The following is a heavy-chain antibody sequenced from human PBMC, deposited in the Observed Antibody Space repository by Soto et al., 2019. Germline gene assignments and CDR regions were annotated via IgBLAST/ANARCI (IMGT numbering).Heavy chain of an antibody. Sequence: EVQLLESGGGLVQPGGSLRLSCAASGFSFRNYAMSWVRQAPGKGLEWISTLTGSSSNIYYADSVKGRFDISRDNSSNTLYLVMNSLTAEDTAVYYCANGRATYGPVTHDYWGQGTLVTVSS. CDR3: ANGRATYGPVTHDY. CDR2: LTGSSSNI. D-gene: IGHD3-10*01. CDR1: GFSFRNYA. V-gene: IGHV3-23*01. J-gene: IGHJ4*02.